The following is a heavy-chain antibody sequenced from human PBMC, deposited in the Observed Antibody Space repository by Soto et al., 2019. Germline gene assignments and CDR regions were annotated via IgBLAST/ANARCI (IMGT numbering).Heavy chain of an antibody. V-gene: IGHV3-23*01. CDR3: AKGDYGSGSPDY. CDR2: ISGSGGST. D-gene: IGHD3-10*01. Sequence: PGGSTRLSCAASGFTVSSYAMSWVRQAPGKGLEWVSAISGSGGSTYYADSVKGRFTISRDNSKNTLYLQMNSLRAEDTAVYYCAKGDYGSGSPDYWGQGTLVTVSS. J-gene: IGHJ4*02. CDR1: GFTVSSYA.